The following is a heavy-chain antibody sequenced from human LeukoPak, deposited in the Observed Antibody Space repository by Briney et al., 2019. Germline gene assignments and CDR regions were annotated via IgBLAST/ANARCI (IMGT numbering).Heavy chain of an antibody. CDR2: ISSSRSYT. J-gene: IGHJ4*02. CDR3: ARHTYYYDSSGYYLFDY. D-gene: IGHD3-22*01. Sequence: GGSLRLSCAASGFIFSDHYMSWIRQAPGKGLEWVSYISSSRSYTNYADSVKARFTISRDNAKNSLYLQMNSLRAEDTAVYHCARHTYYYDSSGYYLFDYWGQGTLVTVSS. CDR1: GFIFSDHY. V-gene: IGHV3-11*03.